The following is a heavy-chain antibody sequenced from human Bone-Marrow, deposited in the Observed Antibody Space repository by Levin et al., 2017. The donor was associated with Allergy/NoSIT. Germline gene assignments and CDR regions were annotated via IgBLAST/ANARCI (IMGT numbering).Heavy chain of an antibody. CDR1: GYSFTSYW. CDR3: ARLSGDTLGMVQDNNWFDP. D-gene: IGHD3-10*01. Sequence: HGESLKISCKGSGYSFTSYWIGWVRQMPGKGLEWMGIIYPGDSDTRYSPSFQGQVTISADKSISTAYLQWSSLKASDTAMYYCARLSGDTLGMVQDNNWFDPWGQGTLVTVSS. J-gene: IGHJ5*02. V-gene: IGHV5-51*01. CDR2: IYPGDSDT.